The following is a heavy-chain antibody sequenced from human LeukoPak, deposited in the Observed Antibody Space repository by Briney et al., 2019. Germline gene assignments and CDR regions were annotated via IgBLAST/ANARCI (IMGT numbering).Heavy chain of an antibody. CDR3: ASSHDSSGND. J-gene: IGHJ4*02. CDR2: INQDGSAK. D-gene: IGHD3-22*01. Sequence: GGSLRLSCAASGFTFSSYWMSWVRQAPGKGLEWVANINQDGSAKYYVDSVKGRFTISRDNAKNSLRLQTNSLRDEDTAVYYCASSHDSSGNDWGQGTLLTVSS. V-gene: IGHV3-7*01. CDR1: GFTFSSYW.